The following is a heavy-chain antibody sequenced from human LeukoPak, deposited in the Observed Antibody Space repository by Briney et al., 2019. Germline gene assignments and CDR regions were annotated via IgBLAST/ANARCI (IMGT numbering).Heavy chain of an antibody. Sequence: PSETLSLTCTVSGGSISSSSYYWGWIRQPPGKGLEWIGSIYYSGSTYYNPSLKSRVTISVDTSKNQLSLKLSSVTAADTAVYYCARAYSSGWYGVEFFDYWGQGTLVTVSS. V-gene: IGHV4-39*01. D-gene: IGHD6-19*01. CDR2: IYYSGST. J-gene: IGHJ4*02. CDR1: GGSISSSSYY. CDR3: ARAYSSGWYGVEFFDY.